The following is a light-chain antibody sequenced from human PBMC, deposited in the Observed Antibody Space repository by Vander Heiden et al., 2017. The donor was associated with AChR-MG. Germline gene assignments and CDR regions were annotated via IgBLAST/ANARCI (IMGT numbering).Light chain of an antibody. CDR3: QQYGSSPVT. J-gene: IGKJ4*01. V-gene: IGKV3-20*01. CDR1: QSVSSNS. CDR2: GTS. Sequence: EIVVTQSPGTLSLSPGESATLSCRASQSVSSNSLAWYQQKPGQAPRLLIYGTSSRATGIPDRFSDSGSGTDFTLTISRLEPEDFAVYYCQQYGSSPVTFGGGTKVE.